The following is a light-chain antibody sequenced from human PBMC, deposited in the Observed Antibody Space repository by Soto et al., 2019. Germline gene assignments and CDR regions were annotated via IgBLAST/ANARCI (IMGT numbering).Light chain of an antibody. CDR3: QQYNSYSGYT. V-gene: IGKV1-5*01. J-gene: IGKJ2*01. CDR1: QSISSW. CDR2: DAS. Sequence: DIQMTQSPSTLSASVGDRVTITCRASQSISSWLAWYQQKPGKAPKLLIYDASSLESGVPSRFSGSGSETDFTLTISSLQPDDFATYSCQQYNSYSGYTFGQGTKLEIK.